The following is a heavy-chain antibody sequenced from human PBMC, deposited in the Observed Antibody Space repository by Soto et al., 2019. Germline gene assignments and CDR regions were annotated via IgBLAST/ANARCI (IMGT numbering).Heavy chain of an antibody. CDR2: ISGSGGST. CDR3: AKSGAARSGMDV. D-gene: IGHD6-6*01. J-gene: IGHJ6*02. V-gene: IGHV3-23*01. CDR1: GFTFSSYA. Sequence: GGSLRLSCAASGFTFSSYAMSWVRPAPGKGLEWVSAISGSGGSTYYADSVKGRFTISRDNSKNTLYLQMNSLRAEDTAVYYCAKSGAARSGMDVWGQGTTVTVSS.